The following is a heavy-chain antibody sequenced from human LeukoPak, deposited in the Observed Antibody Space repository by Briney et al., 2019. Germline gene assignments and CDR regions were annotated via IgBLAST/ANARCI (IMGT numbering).Heavy chain of an antibody. CDR3: ARDAPYSSSSIVDY. CDR1: GFTFSDYY. V-gene: IGHV3-11*01. D-gene: IGHD6-6*01. Sequence: GGSLRLSCAASGFTFSDYYMSWIRQAPGKGLEWVSYISSSGSTIYYADSEKGRFNISRDNAKNSLYLQMNSLRAEDTAVYYCARDAPYSSSSIVDYWGQGTLVTVSS. CDR2: ISSSGSTI. J-gene: IGHJ4*02.